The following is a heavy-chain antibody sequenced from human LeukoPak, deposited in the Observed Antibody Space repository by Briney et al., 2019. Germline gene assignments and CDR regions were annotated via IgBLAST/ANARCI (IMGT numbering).Heavy chain of an antibody. V-gene: IGHV1-18*01. CDR2: ISAYNGNT. D-gene: IGHD3-22*01. CDR1: GYTFTTYD. Sequence: ASVKVSCTASGYTFTTYDLSWVRPAPGQGLEWMGWISAYNGNTNYAQKLQGRVTMTTDTSTTTAYMELRSLRSDDTAVYYCVREGGSSGYYFFHYWGQGTLVTVSS. CDR3: VREGGSSGYYFFHY. J-gene: IGHJ4*02.